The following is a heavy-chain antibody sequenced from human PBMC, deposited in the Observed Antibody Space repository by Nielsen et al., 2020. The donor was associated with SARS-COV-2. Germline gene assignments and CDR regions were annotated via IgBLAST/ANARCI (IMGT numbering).Heavy chain of an antibody. CDR3: AAGTSRRMDV. CDR1: GFTFSSYA. J-gene: IGHJ6*02. V-gene: IGHV3-64*01. D-gene: IGHD2-2*01. CDR2: ISSNGGST. Sequence: GGSLRLSCAAFGFTFSSYAMHWVRQAPGKGLEYVSAISSNGGSTYYANSVKGRFTISRDNSKNTLYLQMGSLRAEDMAVYYCAAGTSRRMDVWGQGTTVTVSS.